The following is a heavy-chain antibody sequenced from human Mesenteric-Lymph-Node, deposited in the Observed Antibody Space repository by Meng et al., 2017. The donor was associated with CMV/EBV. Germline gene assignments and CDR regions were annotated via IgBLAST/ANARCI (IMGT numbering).Heavy chain of an antibody. Sequence: SETLSLTCTVSGVSIDSYYRSWIRQPPGKGLEWIGYMYYSGRVNYNASLQSRVTISMDTSKNQFSLKLTSVTAADTAVYFCARVRGYNWFDPWGLGTLVTVSS. CDR2: MYYSGRV. J-gene: IGHJ5*02. CDR1: GVSIDSYY. V-gene: IGHV4-59*01. CDR3: ARVRGYNWFDP. D-gene: IGHD3-10*01.